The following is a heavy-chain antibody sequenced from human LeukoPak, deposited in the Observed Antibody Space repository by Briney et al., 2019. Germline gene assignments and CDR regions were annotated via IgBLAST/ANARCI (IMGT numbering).Heavy chain of an antibody. CDR1: GFSFSRYW. CDR3: ARISTVSPH. Sequence: GGSLRLSCAASGFSFSRYWTSWVRQAPVRGLEWVAKIKPDGSAIYYVDSVKGRFTISRDNAKNTLYLRMNSLRAEDAAVYYCARISTVSPHWGQGTMVTVSS. J-gene: IGHJ3*01. V-gene: IGHV3-7*01. D-gene: IGHD4-17*01. CDR2: IKPDGSAI.